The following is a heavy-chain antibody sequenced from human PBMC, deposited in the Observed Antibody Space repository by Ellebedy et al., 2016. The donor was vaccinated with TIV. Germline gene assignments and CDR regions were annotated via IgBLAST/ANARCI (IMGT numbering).Heavy chain of an antibody. D-gene: IGHD3-10*01. J-gene: IGHJ4*02. CDR3: ARDYFGSGTYYFMPYRGFDY. CDR2: IIPTFGPA. CDR1: GYIFATYS. V-gene: IGHV1-69*13. Sequence: AASVKVSCKASGYIFATYSINWARQAPGQGFEWMGGIIPTFGPANYAQKFQGRVTITADEYSNTAYMELSSLRSDDAAVYYCARDYFGSGTYYFMPYRGFDYWGQGTLVTVSS.